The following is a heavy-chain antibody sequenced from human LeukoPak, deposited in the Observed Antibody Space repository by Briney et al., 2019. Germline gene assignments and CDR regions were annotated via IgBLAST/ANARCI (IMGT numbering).Heavy chain of an antibody. J-gene: IGHJ6*04. CDR1: GGSISSYY. V-gene: IGHV4-59*01. Sequence: PSETLSLTCTVSGGSISSYYWSWIRQPPGKGLEWIGYIYYSGSTNYNPSLKSRVTISVDTSKHQFSLKLSSVTAADTAVYYCARGSGEYYYYGMDVWGKGTTVTVSS. CDR2: IYYSGST. D-gene: IGHD3-10*01. CDR3: ARGSGEYYYYGMDV.